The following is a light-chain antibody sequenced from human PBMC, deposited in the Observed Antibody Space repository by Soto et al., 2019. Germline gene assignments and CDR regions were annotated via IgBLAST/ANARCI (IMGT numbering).Light chain of an antibody. CDR2: DAS. CDR3: QQGNSFFP. CDR1: QDISTG. V-gene: IGKV1D-12*01. J-gene: IGKJ4*01. Sequence: DLPMTQSPSSASASVGDTVTITCRASQDISTGLAWYQQKPGKAPKLLIYDASTLQSGVPSRFSGSGSRKDFPPTISTLRPEDFAVYYCQQGNSFFPFGGGTKGEIK.